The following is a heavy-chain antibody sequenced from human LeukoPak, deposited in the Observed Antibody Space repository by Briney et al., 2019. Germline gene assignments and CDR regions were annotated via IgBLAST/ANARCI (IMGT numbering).Heavy chain of an antibody. CDR2: INPNSGGT. CDR3: ASANCSSTSCYEGRFDY. J-gene: IGHJ4*02. D-gene: IGHD2-2*01. CDR1: GYTFTGYY. Sequence: ASVKVSCKASGYTFTGYYMHWVRQAPGQGLEWMGWINPNSGGTNYAQKFQGRVTMTRDTSISTAYMELSRLRSGDTAVYYCASANCSSTSCYEGRFDYWGQGTLVTVSS. V-gene: IGHV1-2*02.